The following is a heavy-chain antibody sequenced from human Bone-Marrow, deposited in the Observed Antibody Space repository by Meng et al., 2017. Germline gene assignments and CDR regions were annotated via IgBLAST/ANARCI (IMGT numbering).Heavy chain of an antibody. V-gene: IGHV1-46*01. Sequence: ASVKVSCKASGYTFTSYYMHWVRQAPGQGLEWMGIINPSGGSTSYAQKFQGRVTMTRDTSTSTVYMELSSLRSEDTAVYYCARDIYEYSSSNWFDPWGQGNLVTVSS. CDR3: ARDIYEYSSSNWFDP. CDR2: INPSGGST. J-gene: IGHJ5*02. CDR1: GYTFTSYY. D-gene: IGHD6-6*01.